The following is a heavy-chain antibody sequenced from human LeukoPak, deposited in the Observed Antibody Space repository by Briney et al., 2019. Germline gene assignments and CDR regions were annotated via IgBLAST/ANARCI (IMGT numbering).Heavy chain of an antibody. CDR2: IYHSGST. D-gene: IGHD2-15*01. CDR3: ARLLSGPPHDAFDI. V-gene: IGHV4-38-2*02. CDR1: GYSISSGYY. Sequence: SETLSLTCTVSGYSISSGYYWGWIRQPPGKGMEWIGSIYHSGSTYYNPSLKSRVTISVDTSKNQFSLKLSSVTAADTAVYYCARLLSGPPHDAFDIWGQGTMVTVSS. J-gene: IGHJ3*02.